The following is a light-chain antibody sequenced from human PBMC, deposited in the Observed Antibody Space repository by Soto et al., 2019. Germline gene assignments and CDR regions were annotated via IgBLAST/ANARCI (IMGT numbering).Light chain of an antibody. Sequence: EIVLTQSPATLSLSPGERATLSCRASQSVSSFLAWYQQKPGQAPRLLIYGAFNRATGIPARFSGSGSGTDFTLTISSLQPEDFATYYCQQANSFPWTFGQGTKVDIK. CDR3: QQANSFPWT. CDR1: QSVSSF. J-gene: IGKJ1*01. CDR2: GAF. V-gene: IGKV3-11*01.